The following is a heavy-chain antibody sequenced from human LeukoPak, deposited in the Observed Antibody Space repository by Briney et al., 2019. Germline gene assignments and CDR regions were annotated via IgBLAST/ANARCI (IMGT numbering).Heavy chain of an antibody. CDR2: TYYRSKWYY. J-gene: IGHJ4*02. V-gene: IGHV6-1*01. CDR3: ARGATAYYDY. D-gene: IGHD5-12*01. Sequence: SQTLSLTCAISGDSVSRNSAAWNWVRQSPSRGLEWLGRTYYRSKWYYDYAVSVRSRITINPDTSKNQFSLHLNSVTPEDTAVYYCARGATAYYDYWGQGTLVTVSS. CDR1: GDSVSRNSAA.